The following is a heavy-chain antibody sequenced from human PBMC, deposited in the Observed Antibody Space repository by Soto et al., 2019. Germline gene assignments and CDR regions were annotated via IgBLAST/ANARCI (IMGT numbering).Heavy chain of an antibody. CDR1: GGSFSGYY. CDR2: INHSGST. V-gene: IGHV4-34*01. J-gene: IGHJ4*02. D-gene: IGHD2-15*01. Sequence: QVQLQQWGAGLLKPSETLSLTCAVYGGSFSGYYWSWIRQPPGKGLEWIGEINHSGSTNYNPSLKSRVTISVDTSKNQFSLKLSSVTAADTAVYYCARGSLGYCSGGSCSAIDYWGQGTLVTVSS. CDR3: ARGSLGYCSGGSCSAIDY.